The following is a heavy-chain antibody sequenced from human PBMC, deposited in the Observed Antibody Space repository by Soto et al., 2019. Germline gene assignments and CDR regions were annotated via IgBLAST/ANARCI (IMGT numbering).Heavy chain of an antibody. CDR1: GFTFSTDS. V-gene: IGHV3-48*02. J-gene: IGHJ4*02. Sequence: EVQLVESGGGLVQPGGSLRLSCVASGFTFSTDSMNWVRQAPGKGLEWVAHISTSGATRYYAYSVKGRFTISRDNAKTLLYLQLDSLRNKDTGVCCCQVFVSSGFDYWVQGTLVTVCS. CDR2: ISTSGATR. D-gene: IGHD6-19*01. CDR3: QVFVSSGFDY.